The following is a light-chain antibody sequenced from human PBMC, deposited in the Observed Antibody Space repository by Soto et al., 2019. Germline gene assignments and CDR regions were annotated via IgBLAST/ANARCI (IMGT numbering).Light chain of an antibody. CDR2: HNN. Sequence: QPVLTQPPSVSGAPGQRVTISCTGSSSNIGADFDVHWYQHLPGTAPKLLISHNNNRPSGVPDRFSGSKSGTSASLAITGLQADDEAVYYCQSRDSSLSRSWVFGGGTKLTVL. CDR1: SSNIGADFD. J-gene: IGLJ3*02. V-gene: IGLV1-40*01. CDR3: QSRDSSLSRSWV.